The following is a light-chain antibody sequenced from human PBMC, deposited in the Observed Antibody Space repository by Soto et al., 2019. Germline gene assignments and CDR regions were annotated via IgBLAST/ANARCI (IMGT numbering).Light chain of an antibody. CDR3: QQYGNAPLT. CDR1: QSVRSDY. J-gene: IGKJ4*01. Sequence: PGCRATPSCRASQSVRSDYFAWYQQKPGQAPRVIIFGVSTRATAIPDRFSGSGSGTDFTLTISRLEPEDFALYYCQQYGNAPLTVGGGTKVDSK. CDR2: GVS. V-gene: IGKV3-20*01.